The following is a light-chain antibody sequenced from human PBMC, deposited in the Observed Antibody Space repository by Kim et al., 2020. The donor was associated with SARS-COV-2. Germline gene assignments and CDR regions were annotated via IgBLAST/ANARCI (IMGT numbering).Light chain of an antibody. Sequence: ASVGDRVTLTCRASQSISSYLNWYQQKPGKAPKILIYAASSLQSGVPSRFSGSGSGTDFTLTISSLQPEDFATYYCQQSYSTPRTFGQGTKVDIK. CDR3: QQSYSTPRT. CDR2: AAS. J-gene: IGKJ1*01. V-gene: IGKV1-39*01. CDR1: QSISSY.